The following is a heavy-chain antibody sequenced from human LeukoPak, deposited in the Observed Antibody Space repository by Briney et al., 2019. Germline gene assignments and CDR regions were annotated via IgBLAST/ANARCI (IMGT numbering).Heavy chain of an antibody. Sequence: GASVKVSCKASGYTFTNYGISWVRQAPGQGLEWMGWINPNSGGTNYAQKFQGRVTMTRDTSISTAYMELSRLRSDDTAVYYCAREARGSSWYESWFDPWGQGTLVTVSS. J-gene: IGHJ5*02. D-gene: IGHD6-13*01. CDR3: AREARGSSWYESWFDP. CDR1: GYTFTNYG. V-gene: IGHV1-2*02. CDR2: INPNSGGT.